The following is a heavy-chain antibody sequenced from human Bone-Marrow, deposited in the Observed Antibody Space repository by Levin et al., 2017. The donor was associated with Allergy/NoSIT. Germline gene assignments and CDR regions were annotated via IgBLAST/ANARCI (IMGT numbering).Heavy chain of an antibody. Sequence: PSETLSLTCSVSGGSIFTGSVSGHYGTWIRQPPGKGLEWIGDVHKNGNTKFNPSLKTRVSISVDTSNNQFSLSLSSVTSADSAIYYCARGFHFDFWSEYHRARGTPTYSYYMDVWGNGTTVTVSS. J-gene: IGHJ6*03. CDR3: ARGFHFDFWSEYHRARGTPTYSYYMDV. V-gene: IGHV4-59*11. CDR1: GGSIFTGSVSGHY. D-gene: IGHD3-3*01. CDR2: VHKNGNT.